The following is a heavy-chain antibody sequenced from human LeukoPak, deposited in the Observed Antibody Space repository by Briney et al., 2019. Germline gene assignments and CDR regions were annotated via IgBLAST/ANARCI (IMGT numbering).Heavy chain of an antibody. CDR1: GYSISSGYY. J-gene: IGHJ4*02. Sequence: TSETLSLNCTVSGYSISSGYYLGWIRQPPRKGLEGIGSIYHSGSTYYKPSLKSRVTISGDTSKNQFSLKMSPATAADTAVYYGARDNYDFWSGKENYFDYWGQGTLVTVSS. CDR3: ARDNYDFWSGKENYFDY. CDR2: IYHSGST. V-gene: IGHV4-38-2*02. D-gene: IGHD3-3*01.